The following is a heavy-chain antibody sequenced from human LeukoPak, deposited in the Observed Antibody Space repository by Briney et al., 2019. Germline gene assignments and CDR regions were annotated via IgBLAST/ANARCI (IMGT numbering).Heavy chain of an antibody. V-gene: IGHV3-23*01. CDR2: ISGSGGST. J-gene: IGHJ3*02. D-gene: IGHD3-22*01. Sequence: GVLRLSCAASGFTFSSYAVTWVRQAPGKGLEWVSAISGSGGSTYYADSVKGRFTISRDNSKNTLYLQMNSLRAEDTAVYYCAKDVLLNDYYDSTGYSAFDIWGQGTMVTVSS. CDR3: AKDVLLNDYYDSTGYSAFDI. CDR1: GFTFSSYA.